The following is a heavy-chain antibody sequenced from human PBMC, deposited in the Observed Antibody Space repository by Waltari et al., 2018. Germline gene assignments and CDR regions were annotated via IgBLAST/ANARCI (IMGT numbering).Heavy chain of an antibody. CDR3: ARQSYYDESGHD. V-gene: IGHV4-39*01. CDR2: SYYSGTT. J-gene: IGHJ4*02. CDR1: DGSLSRGGSY. D-gene: IGHD3-22*01. Sequence: QLELHESGPGPVKPSAPLSLTCSVPDGSLSRGGSYWGWIRPPPGKGLEWIGSSYYSGTTHYNPSLNSRVTISVDTSKNQFSLKLTSVTAADTAMYFCARQSYYDESGHDWGQGTLVTVSS.